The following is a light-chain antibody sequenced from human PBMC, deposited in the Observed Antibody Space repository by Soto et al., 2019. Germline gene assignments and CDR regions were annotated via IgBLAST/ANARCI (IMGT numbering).Light chain of an antibody. CDR3: CSYAGGNTYV. J-gene: IGLJ1*01. CDR1: SSDVGNYNL. V-gene: IGLV2-23*01. Sequence: QSALTQPASVSGSPGQSITIFCTGTSSDVGNYNLVSWYQHHPGEAPQLIIYEGDTRPSGVSHRFSTSKSSHTASLTISELQAEDEADYYCCSYAGGNTYVFGTGTKVTVL. CDR2: EGD.